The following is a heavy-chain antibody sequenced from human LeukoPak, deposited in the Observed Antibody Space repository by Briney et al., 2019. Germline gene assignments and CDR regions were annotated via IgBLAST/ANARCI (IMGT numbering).Heavy chain of an antibody. Sequence: ASVKVSCKASGYTFTSYAMHWVRQAPGQRLEWMGWINAGNGNTKYSQKFQGRVTITRDTSASTAYMELSSLRSEDTAVYYCARDRGSGWYPTPSEFDYWGQGTLVTVSS. CDR2: INAGNGNT. J-gene: IGHJ4*02. D-gene: IGHD6-19*01. CDR3: ARDRGSGWYPTPSEFDY. CDR1: GYTFTSYA. V-gene: IGHV1-3*01.